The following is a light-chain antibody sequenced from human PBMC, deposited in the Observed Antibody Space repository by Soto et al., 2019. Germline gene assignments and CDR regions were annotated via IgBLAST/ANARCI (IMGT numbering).Light chain of an antibody. CDR2: YDS. J-gene: IGLJ2*01. Sequence: SYELTQPPSVSVAPGKTARITCGGNNIGSKSVHWYQQKPGQAPVLVIYYDSDRPSGIPERFSGSNSGNTATLTISRVEAGDEADYYCQVWDSSSDREEFGGGTKVTVL. CDR1: NIGSKS. V-gene: IGLV3-21*04. CDR3: QVWDSSSDREE.